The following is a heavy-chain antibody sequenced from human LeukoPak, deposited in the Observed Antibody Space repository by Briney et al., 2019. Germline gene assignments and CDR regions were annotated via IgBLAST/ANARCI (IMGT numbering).Heavy chain of an antibody. CDR3: ARDFWSGYSLDWFDP. Sequence: SETLSLTCTVSGGSISSSSYYWGWIRQPPGKGLEWIGSIYYSGSTYYNPSLKSRVTISVDTSKNQFSLKLSSVTAADTAVYYCARDFWSGYSLDWFDPWGQGTLVTVS. CDR1: GGSISSSSYY. CDR2: IYYSGST. V-gene: IGHV4-39*02. D-gene: IGHD3-3*01. J-gene: IGHJ5*02.